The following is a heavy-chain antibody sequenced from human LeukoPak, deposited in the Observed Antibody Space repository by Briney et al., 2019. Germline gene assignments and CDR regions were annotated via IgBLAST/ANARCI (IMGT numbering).Heavy chain of an antibody. CDR1: GFTFSSYS. D-gene: IGHD1-20*01. J-gene: IGHJ4*02. CDR2: ISSSSSSI. V-gene: IGHV3-48*04. CDR3: ARGNARRIAGGFGY. Sequence: PGGSLRLSCEAPGFTFSSYSMNWVRQAPGKGLEWVSYISSSSSSIYYADSVKGRFTISRDNAKNSLSLQMNSLRAEDTAVYYCARGNARRIAGGFGYWGQGALVTVSS.